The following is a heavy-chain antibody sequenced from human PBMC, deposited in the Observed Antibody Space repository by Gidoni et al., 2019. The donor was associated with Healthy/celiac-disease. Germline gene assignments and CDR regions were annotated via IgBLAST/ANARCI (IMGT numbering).Heavy chain of an antibody. V-gene: IGHV7-4-1*02. CDR1: GYTFTSYA. CDR3: ARDGRTNQPTYYDFWSGYPEYYFDY. Sequence: QVQLVQSGSELKKPGASVKVSCKASGYTFTSYAMNWVRQAPGQGLEWMGWINTNTGNPTYAQGFTGRFVFSLDTSVSTAYLQISSLKAEDTAVYYCARDGRTNQPTYYDFWSGYPEYYFDYWGQGTLVTVSS. CDR2: INTNTGNP. D-gene: IGHD3-3*01. J-gene: IGHJ4*02.